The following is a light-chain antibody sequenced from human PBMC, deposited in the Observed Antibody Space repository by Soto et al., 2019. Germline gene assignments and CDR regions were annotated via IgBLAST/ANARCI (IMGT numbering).Light chain of an antibody. CDR3: QQYNNWPFT. CDR1: QSVSSN. J-gene: IGKJ3*01. V-gene: IGKV3-15*01. CDR2: GAS. Sequence: EIVMTQSPATLSVSPGERATLSCRASQSVSSNLAWYQQKPGQAPRLLIYGASTRATGIPARFSGSGSGTEFTLPIGSLQAEDFAVYYCQQYNNWPFTFGHGTKVDIK.